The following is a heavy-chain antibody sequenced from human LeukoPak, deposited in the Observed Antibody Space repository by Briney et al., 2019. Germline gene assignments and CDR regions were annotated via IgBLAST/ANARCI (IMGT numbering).Heavy chain of an antibody. CDR3: ARGACSSPSCYRLDV. J-gene: IGHJ6*02. V-gene: IGHV3-21*01. D-gene: IGHD2-2*01. CDR2: ISSSGSYI. Sequence: GGFLRLSCAASEFIFSSYSMNWVRQAPGKGLEWVSSISSSGSYIYYADSVKGRFTISRDNAKNSLYLQMNSLGAEDTAVYHCARGACSSPSCYRLDVWGQGTTVTVSS. CDR1: EFIFSSYS.